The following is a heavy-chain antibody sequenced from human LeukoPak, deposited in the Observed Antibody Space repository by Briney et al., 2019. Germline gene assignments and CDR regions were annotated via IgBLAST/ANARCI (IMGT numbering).Heavy chain of an antibody. D-gene: IGHD3-10*01. J-gene: IGHJ6*04. CDR1: GYTFTGYY. V-gene: IGHV1-2*02. Sequence: GASVKVSCKASGYTFTGYYMHWVRQAPGQGLEWMGWINPNSGGTNYAQKFQGRVTMTRDTSISTAYMELRSLRSDDTAVYYCARDQGITMHLDVWGKGTTVTVSS. CDR3: ARDQGITMHLDV. CDR2: INPNSGGT.